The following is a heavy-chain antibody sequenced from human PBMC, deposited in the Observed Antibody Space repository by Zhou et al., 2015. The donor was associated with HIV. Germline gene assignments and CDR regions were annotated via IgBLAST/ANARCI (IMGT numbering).Heavy chain of an antibody. V-gene: IGHV1-69*01. CDR2: IIPIFGTS. CDR1: GGTLGNYG. CDR3: ARGKLLWFGGSGHYVMDV. Sequence: QVQLVQSGAEVKKPGSSVKVSCKASGGTLGNYGISWVRQAPGQGLEWMGGIIPIFGTSSFAQKFQGRVTITADESTRTAYMELSSLRSDDTAVYYCARGKLLWFGGSGHYVMDVWGQGTTVTVSS. J-gene: IGHJ6*01. D-gene: IGHD3-10*01.